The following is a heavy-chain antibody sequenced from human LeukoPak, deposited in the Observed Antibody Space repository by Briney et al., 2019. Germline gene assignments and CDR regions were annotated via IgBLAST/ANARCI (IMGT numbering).Heavy chain of an antibody. CDR1: GFTVNSNN. Sequence: PGGFLRLSCAASGFTVNSNNMSWVRQAPGKGLEWVSGISWNSGSIGYADSVKGRFTISRDNAKNSLYPQMNSLRAEDTALYYCAKDSRGYSYGYLDYWGQGTLVTVSS. CDR3: AKDSRGYSYGYLDY. D-gene: IGHD5-18*01. J-gene: IGHJ4*02. V-gene: IGHV3-9*01. CDR2: ISWNSGSI.